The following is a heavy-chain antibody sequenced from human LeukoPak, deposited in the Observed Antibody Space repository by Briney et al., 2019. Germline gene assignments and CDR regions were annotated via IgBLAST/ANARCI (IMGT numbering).Heavy chain of an antibody. D-gene: IGHD3-22*01. CDR3: ATMGVYYYDSRDY. CDR2: FDPEDGET. V-gene: IGHV1-24*01. Sequence: ASVKVSCKVSGYTLTELSMHWVRQAPGKGLEWMGGFDPEDGETTYAQKFQGRVTMTEDTSTDTAYMELNSLRSEDTAVYYCATMGVYYYDSRDYWGQGTLVTVSS. J-gene: IGHJ4*02. CDR1: GYTLTELS.